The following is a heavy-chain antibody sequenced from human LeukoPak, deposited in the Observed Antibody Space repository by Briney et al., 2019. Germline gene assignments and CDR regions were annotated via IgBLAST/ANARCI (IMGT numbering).Heavy chain of an antibody. Sequence: ETLSLTCTVSGGSISSYYWSWIRQPPGRGLEWIGYIYYSGSTNYNPSLKSRVTISVDTSKNQFSLKLSSVTAADTAVYYCARLRIAAAGTYNWFDPWGQGTLVTVSS. J-gene: IGHJ5*02. CDR3: ARLRIAAAGTYNWFDP. D-gene: IGHD6-13*01. CDR1: GGSISSYY. CDR2: IYYSGST. V-gene: IGHV4-59*08.